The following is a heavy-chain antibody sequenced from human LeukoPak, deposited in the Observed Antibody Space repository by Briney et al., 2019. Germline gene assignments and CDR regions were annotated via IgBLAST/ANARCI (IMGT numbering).Heavy chain of an antibody. J-gene: IGHJ4*02. V-gene: IGHV4-4*07. D-gene: IGHD5-18*01. CDR2: VYASGTT. Sequence: LETLSLTCSVSGVSINPYYWSWIRQSAGKGLEWIGRVYASGTTNYHPSLNGRVTLSVDMSKNHFSLRLSSVTAADTAVYYCARDQGYTYGQTHYFDLWGQGILVTVSS. CDR3: ARDQGYTYGQTHYFDL. CDR1: GVSINPYY.